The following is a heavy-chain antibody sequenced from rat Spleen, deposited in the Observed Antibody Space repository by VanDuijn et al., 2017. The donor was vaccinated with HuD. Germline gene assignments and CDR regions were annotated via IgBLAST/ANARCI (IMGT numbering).Heavy chain of an antibody. CDR2: MWYDGDT. Sequence: QVQMKETGPGLVQTTQTLSVACTVSGFSLTSYGVHWVRQPSGKGPEWMGRMWYDGDTAYNSALKSRLSISRDTSKNQVFLKMNSLQTDDTGTYYCTRDLIDWGQGVMVTVSS. V-gene: IGHV2-63*01. CDR1: GFSLTSYG. CDR3: TRDLID. D-gene: IGHD1-7*01. J-gene: IGHJ2*01.